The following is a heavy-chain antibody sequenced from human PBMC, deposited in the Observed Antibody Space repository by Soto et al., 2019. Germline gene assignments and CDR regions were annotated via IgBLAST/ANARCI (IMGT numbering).Heavy chain of an antibody. CDR2: IDWDDDK. CDR1: GFELSTSGMY. D-gene: IGHD3-10*01. V-gene: IGHV2-70*01. Sequence: DSGPTLGNPTQTLTLTCTFSGFELSTSGMYVSWIRQPPGKVLEWLALIDWDDDKYYSTSLKTRLTISKDTSKNQVVLTMTSMDPVDTATYYCARIRGDPPSTYYFDYWRQGTLVTVSS. J-gene: IGHJ4*02. CDR3: ARIRGDPPSTYYFDY.